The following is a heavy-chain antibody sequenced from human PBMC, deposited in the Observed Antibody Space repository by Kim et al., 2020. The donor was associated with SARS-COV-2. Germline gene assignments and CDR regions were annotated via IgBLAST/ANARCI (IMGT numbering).Heavy chain of an antibody. CDR3: ARVTEGGGGYLNY. J-gene: IGHJ4*01. V-gene: IGHV4-34*01. D-gene: IGHD3-16*01. Sequence: YNPSRMSRVTISVDTSKSQFSLKLSSVTAADTAVYYCARVTEGGGGYLNYWGRGTLVTVSS.